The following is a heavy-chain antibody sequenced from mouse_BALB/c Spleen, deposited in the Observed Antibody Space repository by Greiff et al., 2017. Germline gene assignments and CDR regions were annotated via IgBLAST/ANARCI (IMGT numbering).Heavy chain of an antibody. CDR1: GFTFSSYT. D-gene: IGHD2-4*01. J-gene: IGHJ4*01. V-gene: IGHV5-6-4*01. CDR2: ISSGGSYT. Sequence: EVKLVESGGGLVKPGGSLKLSCAASGFTFSSYTMSWVRRTPEKRLEWVATISSGGSYTYYPDSVKGRFTISRDNAKNTLYLQMSSLKSEDTAMYYCTRDGRDYDEMDYWGQGTSVTVSS. CDR3: TRDGRDYDEMDY.